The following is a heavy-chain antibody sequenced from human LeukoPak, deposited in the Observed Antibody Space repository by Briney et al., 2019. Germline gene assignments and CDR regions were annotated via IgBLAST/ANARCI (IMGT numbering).Heavy chain of an antibody. CDR3: ARALSGWEIYYYYYGMDV. CDR2: IYYSGST. J-gene: IGHJ6*02. Sequence: SETLSLTCTVSGGSISSYYWSWIRQPPGKGLEWIGYIYYSGSTNYNPSLKSRVTISIDTSKNQFSLKLSSVTAADTAVYYCARALSGWEIYYYYYGMDVWGQGTTVTVSS. V-gene: IGHV4-59*08. CDR1: GGSISSYY. D-gene: IGHD6-19*01.